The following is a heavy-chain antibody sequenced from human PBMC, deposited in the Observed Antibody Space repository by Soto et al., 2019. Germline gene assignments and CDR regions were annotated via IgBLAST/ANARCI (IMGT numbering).Heavy chain of an antibody. CDR3: AKDIEVRYFDWLDLGSNYMDV. V-gene: IGHV3-9*01. D-gene: IGHD3-9*01. CDR2: ISWNSGSI. J-gene: IGHJ6*03. CDR1: GFTFDDYA. Sequence: GGSLRLSCAASGFTFDDYAMHWVRQAPGKGLEWVSGISWNSGSIGYADSVKGRFTISRDNAKNSLYLQMNSLRAEDTALYYCAKDIEVRYFDWLDLGSNYMDVWGKGTTVTVS.